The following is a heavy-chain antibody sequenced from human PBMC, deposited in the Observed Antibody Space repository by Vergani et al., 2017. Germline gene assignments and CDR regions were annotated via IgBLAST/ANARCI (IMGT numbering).Heavy chain of an antibody. J-gene: IGHJ4*02. V-gene: IGHV3-64*01. D-gene: IGHD1-26*01. CDR1: GFTFSGYA. CDR2: ISSNGGST. Sequence: EVQLVESGGGLVQPGGSLRLSCAASGFTFSGYAMHWVRMAPGKGLDYVSAISSNGGSTYYANSVKGRFTISRDNSKNTLYLQMGSLRAEDMAVHYCARGRSGSYGYWGQGTLVTVSS. CDR3: ARGRSGSYGY.